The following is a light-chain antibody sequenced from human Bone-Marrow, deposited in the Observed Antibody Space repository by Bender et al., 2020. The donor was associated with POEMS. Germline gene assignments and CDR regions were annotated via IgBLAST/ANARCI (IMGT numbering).Light chain of an antibody. CDR2: DVT. V-gene: IGLV2-14*03. CDR1: SSDVGGYDY. J-gene: IGLJ3*02. CDR3: CAYAGSGTWV. Sequence: QSALTQPASVSGSPGQSITISCTGASSDVGGYDYVSWYQQYPGKPPRLMIYDVTNRPSGVSNRFSGSKSGNTASLTISGLQAEDEADYFCCAYAGSGTWVFGGGTKLTVL.